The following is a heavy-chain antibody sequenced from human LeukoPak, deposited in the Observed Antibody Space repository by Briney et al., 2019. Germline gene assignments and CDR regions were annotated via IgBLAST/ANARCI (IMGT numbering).Heavy chain of an antibody. V-gene: IGHV1-2*02. CDR3: ARGGYSGSSRPDAFDI. CDR2: INPNSGGT. J-gene: IGHJ3*02. D-gene: IGHD1-26*01. Sequence: GASVKVSCKAFGYTFTGYYMHWVRQAPGQGLEWMGWINPNSGGTNYAQKFQGRVTMTRDTSISTAYMELSRLRSDDTAVYYCARGGYSGSSRPDAFDIWGQGTMVTVSS. CDR1: GYTFTGYY.